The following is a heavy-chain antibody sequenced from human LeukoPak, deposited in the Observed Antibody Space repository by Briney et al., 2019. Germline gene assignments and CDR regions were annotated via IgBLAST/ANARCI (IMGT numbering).Heavy chain of an antibody. CDR1: GFTFTNCA. Sequence: GGSLRLSCAASGFTFTNCAMSWVRQAPGKGLEWVSAISGSGGGTYYADSVKGRFTISRDNSKNMLFLQMNSLRAEDTAVYYCAKGQDSTSCYDNWGQGTLVTVSS. D-gene: IGHD2-2*01. CDR2: ISGSGGGT. J-gene: IGHJ4*02. V-gene: IGHV3-23*01. CDR3: AKGQDSTSCYDN.